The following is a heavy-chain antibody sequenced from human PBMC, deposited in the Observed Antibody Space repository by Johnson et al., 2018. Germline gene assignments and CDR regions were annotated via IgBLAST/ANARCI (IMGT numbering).Heavy chain of an antibody. CDR1: GFTFSSYS. J-gene: IGHJ3*02. D-gene: IGHD4/OR15-4a*01. V-gene: IGHV3-48*01. CDR3: AKDNSPAGGASDAFDI. Sequence: VQLVQSGGGLVQPGGSLRLSCAASGFTFSSYSMNWVRQAPGKGLEWVSYISSSSSTIYYADSVKGRFTISRDNSKNTLYLQMKSLRAEDTAVYYWAKDNSPAGGASDAFDIWGQGTMVTVSS. CDR2: ISSSSSTI.